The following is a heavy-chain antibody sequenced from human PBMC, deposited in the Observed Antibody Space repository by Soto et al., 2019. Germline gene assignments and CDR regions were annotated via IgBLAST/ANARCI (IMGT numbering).Heavy chain of an antibody. Sequence: SQTLSLTCAISGDSVSSNSASGDWIRQSPSRGFEWLGRTRYTSQWYSEYAVSVRRRITINPDTAKNHFSLQLTSVTPEDAAVYYCVRVDWNDAGSWGQGTMVTVSS. V-gene: IGHV6-1*01. J-gene: IGHJ5*02. CDR2: TRYTSQWYS. D-gene: IGHD1-1*01. CDR1: GDSVSSNSAS. CDR3: VRVDWNDAGS.